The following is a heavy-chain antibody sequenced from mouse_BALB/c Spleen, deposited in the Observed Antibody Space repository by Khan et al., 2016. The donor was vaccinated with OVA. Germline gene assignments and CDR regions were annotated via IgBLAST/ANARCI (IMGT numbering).Heavy chain of an antibody. D-gene: IGHD2-1*01. J-gene: IGHJ4*01. Sequence: VQLQESGPGLVAPSQTLSITCTVSGFSSTNYVVNLVRQLPGKGLELLGVIWAGGDTNYNSALMSRLSISKDKSKSQVFLRMNSLQTDDTAVYYCATIFYGKRYYDMEYWGQGTS. CDR2: IWAGGDT. V-gene: IGHV2-9*02. CDR1: GFSSTNYV. CDR3: ATIFYGKRYYDMEY.